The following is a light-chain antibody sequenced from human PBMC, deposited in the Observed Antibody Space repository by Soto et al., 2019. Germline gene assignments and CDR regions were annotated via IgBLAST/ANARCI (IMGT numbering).Light chain of an antibody. CDR1: SSDVGSYNL. Sequence: QSVLTQPASVSGSPGQSITISCTGTSSDVGSYNLVSWYQQHPVKAPKPMIYEGSKRPSGVSNRFSGSKSGNTASLTISGLQAEDEADYYCCSYAGSSTYVFGNGTKLTVL. V-gene: IGLV2-23*01. J-gene: IGLJ1*01. CDR2: EGS. CDR3: CSYAGSSTYV.